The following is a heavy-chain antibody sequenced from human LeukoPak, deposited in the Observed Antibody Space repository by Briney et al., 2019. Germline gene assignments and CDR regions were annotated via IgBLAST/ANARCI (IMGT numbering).Heavy chain of an antibody. D-gene: IGHD3-3*01. V-gene: IGHV3-15*01. CDR3: STLQRTYYDFWSAERQVY. CDR1: GLTFSNAW. Sequence: PGGSLRLSCAASGLTFSNAWMTWVRQAPGKGLEWVGRIKSKTDGGTTDYAAPVKGRFTISRDDSKNTLYLQMNSLKTEDTAVYYCSTLQRTYYDFWSAERQVYWGQGTLVTVSS. J-gene: IGHJ4*02. CDR2: IKSKTDGGTT.